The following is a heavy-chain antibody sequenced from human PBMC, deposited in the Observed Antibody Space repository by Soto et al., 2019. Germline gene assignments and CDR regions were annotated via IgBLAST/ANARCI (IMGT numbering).Heavy chain of an antibody. Sequence: SETMSVTWSVDGGKFSDYYWSWISKKKGKGLEWIGEINHSGSTNYNTSLKSRVTISVDTSKNQFSLKLSSVTAADTAVYYCARFARFGGVIDTKYYFAYWGQGTLVTVS. CDR3: ARFARFGGVIDTKYYFAY. J-gene: IGHJ4*02. D-gene: IGHD3-16*02. V-gene: IGHV4-34*01. CDR2: INHSGST. CDR1: GGKFSDYY.